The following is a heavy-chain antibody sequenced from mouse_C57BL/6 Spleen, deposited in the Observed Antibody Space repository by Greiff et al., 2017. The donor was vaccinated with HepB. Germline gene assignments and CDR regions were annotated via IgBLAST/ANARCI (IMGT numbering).Heavy chain of an antibody. Sequence: VQLQQSGPELVKPGASVKISCKASGYTFTDYYMNWVKQSHGKSLEWIGDINPNNGGTSYNQKFKGKATLTVDKSSSTAYMELRSLTSEDSAGYYCASSPLDGYLYYAMDYWGQGTSVTVSS. CDR2: INPNNGGT. V-gene: IGHV1-26*01. CDR1: GYTFTDYY. D-gene: IGHD2-3*01. CDR3: ASSPLDGYLYYAMDY. J-gene: IGHJ4*01.